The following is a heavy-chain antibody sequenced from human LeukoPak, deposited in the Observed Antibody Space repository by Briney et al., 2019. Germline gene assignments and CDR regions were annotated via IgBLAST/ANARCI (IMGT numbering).Heavy chain of an antibody. CDR2: INPNSGGT. V-gene: IGHV1-2*02. D-gene: IGHD1-26*01. CDR3: ARVSARWAYARFDY. J-gene: IGHJ4*02. CDR1: GYTFIGYY. Sequence: ASVKVSCKASGYTFIGYYMHWVRQAPGQGLEWMGWINPNSGGTNYAQKFQGRVTMTRDTSISTAYMELSRLRSDDTAVYYCARVSARWAYARFDYWGQGTLVTVSS.